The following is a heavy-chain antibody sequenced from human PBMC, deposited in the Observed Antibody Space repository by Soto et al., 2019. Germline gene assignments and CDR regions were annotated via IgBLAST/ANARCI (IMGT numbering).Heavy chain of an antibody. D-gene: IGHD4-17*01. CDR3: AKGVGHDYDYGDYAFDY. CDR1: GFTFSSYG. CDR2: ISYDGSNK. Sequence: GGSLRLSCAASGFTFSSYGMHWVRQAPGKGLEWVAVISYDGSNKYYADSVKGRFTISRDNSKNTLYLQMNSLRAEDTAVYYCAKGVGHDYDYGDYAFDYWGQGTLVTVSS. J-gene: IGHJ4*02. V-gene: IGHV3-30*18.